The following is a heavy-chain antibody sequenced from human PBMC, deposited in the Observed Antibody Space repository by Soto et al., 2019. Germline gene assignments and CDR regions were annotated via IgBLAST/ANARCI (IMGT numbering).Heavy chain of an antibody. D-gene: IGHD1-26*01. J-gene: IGHJ3*02. V-gene: IGHV3-30*18. Sequence: QVQLVESGGGVVQPGRSLRLSCAASGFTFSSYGMHWVRQAQGKGLEWVAVISYDGSNKYYADYVTGRFTISRDNSKNRLYLQMHSLRAEDTAVYYGAKEKGLGGCYAFDIWGQGTMVTV. CDR1: GFTFSSYG. CDR3: AKEKGLGGCYAFDI. CDR2: ISYDGSNK.